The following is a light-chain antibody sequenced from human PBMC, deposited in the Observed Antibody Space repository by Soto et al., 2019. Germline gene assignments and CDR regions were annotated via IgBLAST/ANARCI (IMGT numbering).Light chain of an antibody. CDR3: QQYGSSPLT. CDR2: DTS. J-gene: IGKJ4*01. Sequence: ERVMTQNPDTLSVSPGERATLSCRASQSVGSFLAWYQQKPGQAPRLLIYDTSIRATGIPARFSGSGSGTDFTLTISRLEPEDFAVYYCQQYGSSPLTFGGGTKV. V-gene: IGKV3-20*01. CDR1: QSVGSF.